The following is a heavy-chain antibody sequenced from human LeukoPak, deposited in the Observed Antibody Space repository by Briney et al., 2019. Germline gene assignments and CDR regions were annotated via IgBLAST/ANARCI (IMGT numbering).Heavy chain of an antibody. CDR3: ARPEEHGDYVHDAFDI. CDR2: IYPGDSDT. Sequence: PGESLKISCKGSGYSFSSYWIAWVRQMPGKGLEWMGIIYPGDSDTRYSPSFQGQVTISADKSISTAYLQWSSLKASDTAMYYCARPEEHGDYVHDAFDIWGQGTMVTVSS. CDR1: GYSFSSYW. J-gene: IGHJ3*02. D-gene: IGHD4-17*01. V-gene: IGHV5-51*01.